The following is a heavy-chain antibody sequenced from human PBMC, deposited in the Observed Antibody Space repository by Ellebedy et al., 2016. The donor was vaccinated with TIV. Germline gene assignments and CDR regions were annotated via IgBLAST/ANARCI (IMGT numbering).Heavy chain of an antibody. CDR1: GASISTFSDF. V-gene: IGHV4-39*07. Sequence: MPSETLSLTCTVSGASISTFSDFWGWIRQPPGKGLEWIGSLYYSGSAYYNPSLKSRVTISVDTSRNQFSLNLSSVTAADTVVYYCARVLRAGRSGDYFDYWGQGALVTVSS. CDR2: LYYSGSA. CDR3: ARVLRAGRSGDYFDY. D-gene: IGHD1-1*01. J-gene: IGHJ4*02.